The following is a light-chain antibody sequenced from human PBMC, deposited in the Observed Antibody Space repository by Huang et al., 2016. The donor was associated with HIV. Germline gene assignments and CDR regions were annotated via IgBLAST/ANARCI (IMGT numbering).Light chain of an antibody. V-gene: IGKV3-11*01. J-gene: IGKJ4*01. CDR2: DAS. CDR1: QSVSGY. Sequence: EIVLTQSPATLSLSPGERATLSCRASQSVSGYLAWSQHKPGQAPRLLIYDASNRATGIPARFSGSGFGTDFTLTISSLEPEDFAVYYCQQRDTWPSFGGGTKVEIK. CDR3: QQRDTWPS.